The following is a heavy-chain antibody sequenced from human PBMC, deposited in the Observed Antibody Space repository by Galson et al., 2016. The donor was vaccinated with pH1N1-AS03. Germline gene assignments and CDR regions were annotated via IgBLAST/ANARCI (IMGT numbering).Heavy chain of an antibody. D-gene: IGHD4/OR15-4a*01. CDR1: GYDFNKYG. J-gene: IGHJ3*01. CDR3: AIHKGRRPFRIYGGLEV. V-gene: IGHV1-18*01. Sequence: SVKVSCKASGYDFNKYGITWVRQAPGQGLEWVGWISGDSSQTKSAQIVQDRVTLTTDTSTSTAYLEMRSLRSDDTAVYYCAIHKGRRPFRIYGGLEVWGQGTRVTVSS. CDR2: ISGDSSQT.